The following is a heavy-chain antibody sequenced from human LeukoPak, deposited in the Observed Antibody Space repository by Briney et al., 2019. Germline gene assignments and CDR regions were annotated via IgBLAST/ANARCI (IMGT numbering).Heavy chain of an antibody. CDR2: IWYDGRDK. Sequence: GGSLRLSCAASGFTFSGCGMHWVRQAPGKGLECVAFIWYDGRDKYYTDSVKGRFTISRDNSKNTLYLQMNSLRAEDTAMYYCAKDPYCYGSYFDYWGQGTLVTVSS. J-gene: IGHJ4*02. CDR3: AKDPYCYGSYFDY. D-gene: IGHD5-18*01. CDR1: GFTFSGCG. V-gene: IGHV3-30*02.